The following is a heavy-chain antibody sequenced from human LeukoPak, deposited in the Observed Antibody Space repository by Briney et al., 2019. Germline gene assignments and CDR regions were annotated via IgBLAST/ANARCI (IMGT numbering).Heavy chain of an antibody. Sequence: SETLSLTCTVSGGSISSSSNNWGWLPQPPGKGLEWIGSIYYSGSTYYNPSLNRRVTISVDTSNNQFSQKLSSVTAADAAVYYCARGNIVGTRLGYYYGMDVWGQGTTVTVSS. D-gene: IGHD5-12*01. V-gene: IGHV4-39*01. CDR1: GGSISSSSNN. CDR2: IYYSGST. J-gene: IGHJ6*02. CDR3: ARGNIVGTRLGYYYGMDV.